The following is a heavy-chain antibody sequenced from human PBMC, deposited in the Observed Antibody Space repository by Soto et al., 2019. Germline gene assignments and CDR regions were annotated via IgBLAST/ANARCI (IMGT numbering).Heavy chain of an antibody. V-gene: IGHV3-48*01. J-gene: IGHJ3*02. D-gene: IGHD3-3*01. CDR2: ISSSSSTI. Sequence: GGSLRLSCAASGFTFSSYSMNWVRQAPGKGLEWVSYISSSSSTIYYADSVKGRFTISRDNAKNSLYLQMNSLRAEDTAVYYCATSLYSSGHDAFDIWGRGTMVTVSS. CDR3: ATSLYSSGHDAFDI. CDR1: GFTFSSYS.